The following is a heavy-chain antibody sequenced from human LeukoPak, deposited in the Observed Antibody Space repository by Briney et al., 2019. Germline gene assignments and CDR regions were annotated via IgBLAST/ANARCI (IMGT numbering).Heavy chain of an antibody. J-gene: IGHJ6*02. CDR2: INPNSGGT. V-gene: IGHV1-2*04. Sequence: ASVKVSCKASGYTFTGYYMHWVRQAPGQGLEGLGWINPNSGGTNYAQKFQGWVTMTRDTSISTAYMELSRLRSDDTAVYYCARDGGATNYYYYGMDVWGQGTTVTVSS. CDR1: GYTFTGYY. CDR3: ARDGGATNYYYYGMDV. D-gene: IGHD1-26*01.